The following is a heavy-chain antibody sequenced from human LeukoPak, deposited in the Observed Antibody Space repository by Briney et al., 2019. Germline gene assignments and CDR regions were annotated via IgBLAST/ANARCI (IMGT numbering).Heavy chain of an antibody. J-gene: IGHJ4*02. CDR2: ISYDGSNK. CDR3: AKDLGDSGSYYGFDY. D-gene: IGHD1-26*01. Sequence: SGGSLRLSCAASGFIFSNYGIHWVRQAPGKGLEWVAVISYDGSNKYYADSVKGRFTISRDNSKNTLYLQMNSLRAEDTAVYYCAKDLGDSGSYYGFDYWGQGTLVTVSS. V-gene: IGHV3-30*18. CDR1: GFIFSNYG.